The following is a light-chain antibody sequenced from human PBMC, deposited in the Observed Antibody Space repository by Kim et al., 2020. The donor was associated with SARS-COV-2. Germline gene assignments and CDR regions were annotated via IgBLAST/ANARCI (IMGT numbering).Light chain of an antibody. J-gene: IGLJ3*02. V-gene: IGLV1-44*01. CDR3: AAWDDRLNGEGV. Sequence: QGVTISCSGSSYNIGSNSVNWYQQLPGTAPKLLIYSTSQRPSGVPDRFSGSKSGTSASLAISGLQSEDEADYYCAAWDDRLNGEGVFGGGTKLTVL. CDR2: STS. CDR1: SYNIGSNS.